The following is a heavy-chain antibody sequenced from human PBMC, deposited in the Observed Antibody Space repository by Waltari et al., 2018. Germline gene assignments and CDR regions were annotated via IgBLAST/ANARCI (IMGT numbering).Heavy chain of an antibody. CDR3: ACLSIAAAGTNY. CDR1: GFTFSSYW. Sequence: EVQLVESGGGLVQPGGSLRLSCAASGFTFSSYWMSWVRQAPGKGLEWVAHIQQEGSEKYYVDSVKGRFTISRDNAKNSLYLQRNSLRAEDTAVYYCACLSIAAAGTNYWGQGTLVTVSS. CDR2: IQQEGSEK. D-gene: IGHD6-13*01. J-gene: IGHJ4*02. V-gene: IGHV3-7*01.